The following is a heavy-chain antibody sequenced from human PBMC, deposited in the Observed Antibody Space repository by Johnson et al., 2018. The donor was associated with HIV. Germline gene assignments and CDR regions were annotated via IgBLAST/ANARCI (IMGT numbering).Heavy chain of an antibody. CDR1: GFTFSNYA. CDR3: ARGGVVTAIPHAFDI. CDR2: ISYDGSNK. Sequence: QVHLVESGGGVVQPGRSLRLSCAASGFTFSNYAMHWVRQAPGKGLEWVAVISYDGSNKYYADSVKGRFTISRDNSKNTLYLQMNSLRAEDTAVYYCARGGVVTAIPHAFDIWGQ. D-gene: IGHD2-21*02. V-gene: IGHV3-30*04. J-gene: IGHJ3*02.